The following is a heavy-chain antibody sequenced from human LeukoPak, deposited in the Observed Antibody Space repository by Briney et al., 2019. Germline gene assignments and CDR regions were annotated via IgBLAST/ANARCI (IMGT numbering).Heavy chain of an antibody. J-gene: IGHJ4*02. CDR1: GFTFSSYS. Sequence: GGSLRLSCAASGFTFSSYSMNWVRQAPGKGLEWVANINQDGSDKYYVDSVKGRFTISRDNAKNTLYLQMNSLRAEDTAVYYCAKSYQLLSVFVYWGQGTLVTVSS. CDR3: AKSYQLLSVFVY. D-gene: IGHD2-2*01. V-gene: IGHV3-7*03. CDR2: INQDGSDK.